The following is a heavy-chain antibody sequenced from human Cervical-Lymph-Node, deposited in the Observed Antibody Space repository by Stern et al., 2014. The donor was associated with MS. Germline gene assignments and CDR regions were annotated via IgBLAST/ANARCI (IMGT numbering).Heavy chain of an antibody. CDR2: IWYDGSNR. V-gene: IGHV3-33*01. D-gene: IGHD4-23*01. J-gene: IGHJ1*01. CDR3: AREGGNTAEYFQH. Sequence: VQLVESWGGVVQPGRSLRLSCAASGFTFSSSGMHWVRQAPGKGLEWLASIWYDGSNRYYADSVKGRFTISRDNSKNTLYLQMNSLRAEDTAVYYCAREGGNTAEYFQHWGQGTLVTVSS. CDR1: GFTFSSSG.